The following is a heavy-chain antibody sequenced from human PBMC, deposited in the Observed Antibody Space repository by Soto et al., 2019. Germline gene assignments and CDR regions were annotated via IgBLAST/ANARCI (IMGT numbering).Heavy chain of an antibody. J-gene: IGHJ4*02. CDR1: GGTFNTYA. CDR3: ARELQVHSPASLY. Sequence: QVQLVQSGAEMKKPGSSVKVSCQSSGGTFNTYAMNWVRQAPGQGPEWMGDISPMFGAANYAPKFQGRLTITAEASTSTPYMQLRSLTSEDTALYFWARELQVHSPASLYWGQGTMVTVSS. D-gene: IGHD1-26*01. CDR2: ISPMFGAA. V-gene: IGHV1-69*01.